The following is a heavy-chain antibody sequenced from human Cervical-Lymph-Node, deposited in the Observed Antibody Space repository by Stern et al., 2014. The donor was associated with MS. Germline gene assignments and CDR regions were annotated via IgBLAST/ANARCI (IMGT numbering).Heavy chain of an antibody. J-gene: IGHJ3*02. CDR3: ARASYHPWIQLWLRAFDI. V-gene: IGHV4-59*01. CDR2: IYYSGST. CDR1: GGSISSYY. Sequence: QVQLQESGPGLVKPSETLSLTCTVSGGSISSYYWSWIRQPPGKGLEWIGYIYYSGSTNYNPSLKSRVTISVDTSKNQFSLKLSSVTAADTAVYYCARASYHPWIQLWLRAFDIWGQGTMVTVSS. D-gene: IGHD5-18*01.